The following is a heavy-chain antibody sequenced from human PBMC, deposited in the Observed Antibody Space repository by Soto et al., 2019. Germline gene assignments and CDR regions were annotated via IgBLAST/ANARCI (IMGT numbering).Heavy chain of an antibody. D-gene: IGHD6-13*01. CDR1: GGTFSSYA. Sequence: SVKVSCKASGGTFSSYAISWVRQAPGQGLEWMGGVIPIFGTANYAQKFQGRVTITADKSTSTAYMELSSLRSEDTAVYYCARDFRENSSSWYYFDYWGQGTLVTVSS. V-gene: IGHV1-69*06. J-gene: IGHJ4*02. CDR2: VIPIFGTA. CDR3: ARDFRENSSSWYYFDY.